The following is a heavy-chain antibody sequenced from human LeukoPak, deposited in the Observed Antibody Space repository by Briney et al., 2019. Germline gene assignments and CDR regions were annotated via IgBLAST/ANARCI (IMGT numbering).Heavy chain of an antibody. V-gene: IGHV1-2*02. J-gene: IGHJ6*03. CDR1: GYTFTGYY. CDR3: ARDRDNLVTAISPDSYYYYYMDV. Sequence: ASVKVSCKASGYTFTGYYMHWVRRAPGQGLEWMGWINPNSGGTNYAQKFQGRVTMTRDTSISTAYMELSRLRSDDTAVYYCARDRDNLVTAISPDSYYYYYMDVWGKGTTVTVSS. CDR2: INPNSGGT. D-gene: IGHD2-21*02.